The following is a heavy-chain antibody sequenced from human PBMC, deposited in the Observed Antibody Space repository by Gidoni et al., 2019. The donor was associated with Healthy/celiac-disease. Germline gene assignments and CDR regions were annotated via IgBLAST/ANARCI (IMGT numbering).Heavy chain of an antibody. J-gene: IGHJ4*02. D-gene: IGHD2-21*02. CDR2: IYTSGST. Sequence: QVQLQESGPGLVKPSETLSLTCTVSGGSISSYYWSWIRQPAGKGLEWIGRIYTSGSTNYNPSLKSRVTMSVDTSKNQFSLKLSSVTAADTAVYYCATFSYCGGDCYPEEHFDYWGQGTLVTVSS. V-gene: IGHV4-4*07. CDR3: ATFSYCGGDCYPEEHFDY. CDR1: GGSISSYY.